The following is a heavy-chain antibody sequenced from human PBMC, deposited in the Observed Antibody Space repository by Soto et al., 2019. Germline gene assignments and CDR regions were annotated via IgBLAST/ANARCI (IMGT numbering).Heavy chain of an antibody. J-gene: IGHJ6*02. CDR2: IYPGDSDT. CDR3: AGGGVRGVITRTRDYYGMDV. V-gene: IGHV5-51*01. CDR1: GYSFTSYW. Sequence: PGESLKISCKGSGYSFTSYWIGWVRQMPGKGLEWMGIIYPGDSDTRYSPSFQGQVTISADKSISTAYLQWSSPKASDTAMYYCAGGGVRGVITRTRDYYGMDVWGQGPTVTVSS. D-gene: IGHD3-10*01.